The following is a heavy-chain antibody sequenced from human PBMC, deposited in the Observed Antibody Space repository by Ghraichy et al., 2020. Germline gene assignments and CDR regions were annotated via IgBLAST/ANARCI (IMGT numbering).Heavy chain of an antibody. CDR1: GFSFVHFA. Sequence: GGSLRLSCVPSGFSFVHFAMTWVRQAPGKGLEWVSGISDNGETTYYADSVRGHFTTSRDNSKNTLYLQMNSLTVDDTAIYYCMKGGWFSTFDIWGQGTLVTVS. J-gene: IGHJ3*02. CDR2: ISDNGETT. D-gene: IGHD6-19*01. V-gene: IGHV3-23*01. CDR3: MKGGWFSTFDI.